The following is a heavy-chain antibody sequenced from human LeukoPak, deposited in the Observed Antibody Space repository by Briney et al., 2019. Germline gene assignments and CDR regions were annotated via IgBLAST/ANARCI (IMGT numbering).Heavy chain of an antibody. CDR3: ARRTRTYSSSWYFLV. J-gene: IGHJ4*02. Sequence: SETLSLTCAVYGGSFSGYYWSWIRQPPGKGLEWIGEINHSGSTNYNPSLKSRVTISVDTSKNQFSLKLNSVTAADTAVYYCARRTRTYSSSWYFLVWGQGTLVTVSS. D-gene: IGHD6-13*01. CDR2: INHSGST. CDR1: GGSFSGYY. V-gene: IGHV4-34*01.